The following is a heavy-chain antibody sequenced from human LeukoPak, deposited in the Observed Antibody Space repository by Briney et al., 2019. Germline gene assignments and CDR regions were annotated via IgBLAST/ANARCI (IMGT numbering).Heavy chain of an antibody. CDR1: GFTFSSYG. D-gene: IGHD4/OR15-4a*01. J-gene: IGHJ4*02. CDR2: IRYDGSNK. V-gene: IGHV3-30*02. Sequence: GGSLRLSCAASGFTFSSYGMHWVRQAPGKGLEWVAFIRYDGSNKYYADSVKGRFTISRDNSKNTLYLQMNSLRAEDTAVYYCAKFMLLPYIPNFDYWGQGTLVTVSS. CDR3: AKFMLLPYIPNFDY.